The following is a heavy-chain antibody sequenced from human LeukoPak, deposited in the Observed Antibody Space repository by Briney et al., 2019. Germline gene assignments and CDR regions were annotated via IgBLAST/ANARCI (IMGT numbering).Heavy chain of an antibody. J-gene: IGHJ6*03. CDR1: GYTFTSYD. CDR3: ARGGSGYEWYYYYYMDV. Sequence: GASVKVSCKASGYTFTSYDINWVRQATGQGLEWMGWMNPNSGNTGYAQKFQGRVTITRNTSISTAYMELSSLRSEDTAVYYCARGGSGYEWYYYYYMDVWGKGTTVTVSS. V-gene: IGHV1-8*03. CDR2: MNPNSGNT. D-gene: IGHD5-12*01.